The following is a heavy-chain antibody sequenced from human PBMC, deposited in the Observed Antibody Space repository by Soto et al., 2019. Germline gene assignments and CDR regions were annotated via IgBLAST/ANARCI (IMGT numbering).Heavy chain of an antibody. CDR2: ISRDGGTK. V-gene: IGHV3-30*03. Sequence: QVQLVESGGGVVQPGRSLRLSCAVSGFTVSSYGMHWVRQAPGKGLEWVAVISRDGGTKYYADSVKGRFTISMDNSRNTLFLEMNSLRGDDVAVLYCTGEVASGYWGQGTLVTVSS. CDR1: GFTVSSYG. J-gene: IGHJ4*02. D-gene: IGHD2-8*02. CDR3: TGEVASGY.